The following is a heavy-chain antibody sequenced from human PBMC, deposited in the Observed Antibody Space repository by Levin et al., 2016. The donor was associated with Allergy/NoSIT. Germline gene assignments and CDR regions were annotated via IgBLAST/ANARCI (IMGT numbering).Heavy chain of an antibody. V-gene: IGHV4-39*01. Sequence: WIRQPPGKGLEWIGSIYYSGSTYYNPSLKSRVTISVDTSKNQFSLKLSSVTAADTAVYYCARRVVLMVYATHYYFDYWGQGTLVTVSS. CDR2: IYYSGST. D-gene: IGHD2-8*01. CDR3: ARRVVLMVYATHYYFDY. J-gene: IGHJ4*02.